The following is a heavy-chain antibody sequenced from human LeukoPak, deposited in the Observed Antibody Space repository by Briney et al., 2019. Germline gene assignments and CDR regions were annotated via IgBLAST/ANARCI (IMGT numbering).Heavy chain of an antibody. J-gene: IGHJ4*02. CDR2: ISGSGGST. V-gene: IGHV3-23*01. Sequence: GGSLRLSCAASGFTFSSYAMSWVRQAPGKGLEWVSAISGSGGSTYYADPVKGRFTTSRDNSKNTLYLQMNSLRAEDTAVYYCAKEGILGELLTDYFDYWGQGTLVTVSS. CDR3: AKEGILGELLTDYFDY. D-gene: IGHD3-10*01. CDR1: GFTFSSYA.